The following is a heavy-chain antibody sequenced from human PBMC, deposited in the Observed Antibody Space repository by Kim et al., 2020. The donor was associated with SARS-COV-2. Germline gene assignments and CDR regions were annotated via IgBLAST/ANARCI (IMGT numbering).Heavy chain of an antibody. V-gene: IGHV4-34*01. CDR1: GGSFSGYY. CDR3: ARLDDMDYYYYGMDV. J-gene: IGHJ6*02. CDR2: INHSGST. D-gene: IGHD3-9*01. Sequence: SETLSLTCAVYGGSFSGYYWSWIRQPPGKGLEWIGEINHSGSTNYKPSLKSRVTISVDTSKNQFSLKLSSVTAADTAVYYCARLDDMDYYYYGMDVWGQGTTVTVSS.